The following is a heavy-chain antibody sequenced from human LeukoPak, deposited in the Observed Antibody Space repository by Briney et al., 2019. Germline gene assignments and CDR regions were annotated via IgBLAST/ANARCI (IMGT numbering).Heavy chain of an antibody. D-gene: IGHD5-24*01. CDR2: IIPIFGTA. V-gene: IGHV1-69*13. CDR3: ARFGRDGYNFFDY. Sequence: SVKVSCKASGGTFSSYAISWVRQAPGQGLEWMGGIIPIFGTANYAQKFQGRVTITADESTSTAYMELSSLRSEDTAVYYCARFGRDGYNFFDYWGQGTLVTVSS. J-gene: IGHJ4*02. CDR1: GGTFSSYA.